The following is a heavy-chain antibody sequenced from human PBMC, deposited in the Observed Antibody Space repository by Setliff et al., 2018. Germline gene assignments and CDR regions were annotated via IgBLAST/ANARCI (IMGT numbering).Heavy chain of an antibody. Sequence: GGSLRLSCAASGFTFSSSWMHWVRQAPGKGLVWVSRIKSDGSYIFYADSVEGRFSISRDNAENSLYLQMNSLRTEDTALYYCARGYSYGYRIDYWGQGTLVTVSS. CDR2: IKSDGSYI. CDR1: GFTFSSSW. CDR3: ARGYSYGYRIDY. D-gene: IGHD5-18*01. J-gene: IGHJ4*02. V-gene: IGHV3-74*01.